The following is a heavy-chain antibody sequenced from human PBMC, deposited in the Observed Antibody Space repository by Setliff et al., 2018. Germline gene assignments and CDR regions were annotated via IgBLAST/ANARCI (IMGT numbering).Heavy chain of an antibody. CDR3: ARTCSGSGCYAGLES. Sequence: LRLSCGASGFTLSSHWMTWVRQAPGKGLEWVANIKEDGGEKCYVDSVKGRFTISRDNAKNSLFLQMDSLRAEDTAVYYCARTCSGSGCYAGLESWGQGTPVTVSS. J-gene: IGHJ4*02. CDR2: IKEDGGEK. CDR1: GFTLSSHW. V-gene: IGHV3-7*01. D-gene: IGHD2-15*01.